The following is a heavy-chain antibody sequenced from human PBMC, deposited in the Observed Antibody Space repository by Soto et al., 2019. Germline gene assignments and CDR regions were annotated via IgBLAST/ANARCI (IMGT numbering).Heavy chain of an antibody. CDR2: ITSSSDTI. V-gene: IGHV3-48*02. Sequence: GGSLRLSCAASGFTFSSFHMNWVRQAPGRGLEWVAYITSSSDTIYYSDSVKGRFTISRDNGKNSLFLQMNSLRDEDTAVYYCARVVVVIPPGYYYAMDGWDQGTTVTFSS. CDR1: GFTFSSFH. D-gene: IGHD3-22*01. J-gene: IGHJ6*02. CDR3: ARVVVVIPPGYYYAMDG.